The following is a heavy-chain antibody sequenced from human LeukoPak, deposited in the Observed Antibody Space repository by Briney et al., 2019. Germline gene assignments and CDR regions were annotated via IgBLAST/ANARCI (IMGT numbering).Heavy chain of an antibody. CDR3: ARGSVVVPVAIDY. V-gene: IGHV1-18*01. CDR2: ISTNNGNT. Sequence: ASVKVSCKAFGYSFTSYGITWVRQAPGLGLEWMGWISTNNGNTNSAQKFQGRVTMTTDTSTSTAYMELRSLRSDDTAVYYCARGSVVVPVAIDYWGQGTLVTVSS. J-gene: IGHJ4*02. D-gene: IGHD2-2*01. CDR1: GYSFTSYG.